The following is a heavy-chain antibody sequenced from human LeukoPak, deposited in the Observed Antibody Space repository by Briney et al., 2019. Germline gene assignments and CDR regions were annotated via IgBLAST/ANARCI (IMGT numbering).Heavy chain of an antibody. D-gene: IGHD6-13*01. CDR2: IYYSGST. J-gene: IGHJ4*02. Sequence: PSETLSLTCTVSGGSISSSSYYWGWIRQPPGKGLEWIGSIYYSGSTYYNPSLKSRVTISVDTSKNQFSLKLSSVTAADTAVYYCATQYSSKDVDYWGQGTLVTVSS. CDR3: ATQYSSKDVDY. CDR1: GGSISSSSYY. V-gene: IGHV4-39*07.